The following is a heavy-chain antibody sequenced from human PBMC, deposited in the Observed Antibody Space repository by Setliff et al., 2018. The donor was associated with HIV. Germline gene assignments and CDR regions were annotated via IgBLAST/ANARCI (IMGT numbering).Heavy chain of an antibody. CDR1: GGSISSGTYY. D-gene: IGHD2-21*01. CDR2: MYYSGST. V-gene: IGHV4-39*01. J-gene: IGHJ4*02. Sequence: SETLSLTCTVSGGSISSGTYYWGWIRQPPGKGLEYIGTMYYSGSTYYNPSLRSRVTISVDTSKNHISLRPSSVTAADTAVYYCARHVTVVAYFETLAGSFNYWGQGTLVTVS. CDR3: ARHVTVVAYFETLAGSFNY.